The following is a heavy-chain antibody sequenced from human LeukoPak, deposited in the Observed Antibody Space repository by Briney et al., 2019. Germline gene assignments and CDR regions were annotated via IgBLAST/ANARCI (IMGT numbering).Heavy chain of an antibody. CDR1: GGSISSYY. V-gene: IGHV4-59*12. CDR3: AKGAPPQN. Sequence: NSSETLSLTCTVSGGSISSYYWSWIRQPPGKGLEWIGYIYYSGSTNYNPSLKSRVTISIDTSKNHFSLNLTSVTAADTAVYYCAKGAPPQNWGQGALVTVSS. J-gene: IGHJ4*02. CDR2: IYYSGST.